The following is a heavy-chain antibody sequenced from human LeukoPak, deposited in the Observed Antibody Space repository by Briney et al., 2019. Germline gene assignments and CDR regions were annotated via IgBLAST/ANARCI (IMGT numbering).Heavy chain of an antibody. Sequence: GGSLRLSCAASGFTFSSYSMNWVRQAPGKGLEWVSSISSSSSYIYYADSVKGRFTISRDNAKNSLYLQMNSLRAEDTAVYYCARGRNKRWLQLAASPGAFDIWGQGTMVTVSS. CDR2: ISSSSSYI. J-gene: IGHJ3*02. CDR3: ARGRNKRWLQLAASPGAFDI. V-gene: IGHV3-21*01. CDR1: GFTFSSYS. D-gene: IGHD5-24*01.